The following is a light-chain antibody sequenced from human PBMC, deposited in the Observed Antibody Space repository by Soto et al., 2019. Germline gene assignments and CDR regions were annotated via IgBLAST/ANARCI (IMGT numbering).Light chain of an antibody. Sequence: QSALTQPASVSGSPGQSITISCTGTSSDIGGYPYVSWYQQRPGKAPKLMIYDVDNRPSGVSNRFSGSKSGNTASLTISGLQAEDEADYYCTSYASSSTLDVFGTGTKVTVL. J-gene: IGLJ1*01. CDR1: SSDIGGYPY. V-gene: IGLV2-14*01. CDR3: TSYASSSTLDV. CDR2: DVD.